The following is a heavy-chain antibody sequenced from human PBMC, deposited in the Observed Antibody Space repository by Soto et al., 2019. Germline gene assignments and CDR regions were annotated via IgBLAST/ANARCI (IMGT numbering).Heavy chain of an antibody. V-gene: IGHV3-23*01. CDR2: ISESGGST. Sequence: GGSLRLSCAASGFSFSDYAMSWVRQAPGKGLEWVSVISESGGSTHYADSVRGRFTVSRDNSKNSLSLRMNSLRDEDTAVYFCAKRSPYSSGWYSPIFDYWGQGVLVTVS. D-gene: IGHD6-13*01. CDR1: GFSFSDYA. J-gene: IGHJ4*02. CDR3: AKRSPYSSGWYSPIFDY.